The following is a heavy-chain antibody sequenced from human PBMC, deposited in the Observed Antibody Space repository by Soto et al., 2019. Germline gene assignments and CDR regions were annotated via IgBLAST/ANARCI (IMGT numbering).Heavy chain of an antibody. V-gene: IGHV1-3*05. CDR1: GYTFTSYA. J-gene: IGHJ4*02. D-gene: IGHD1-20*01. CDR2: INAGNGNT. CDR3: ARGITLPTPLDY. Sequence: QVQLVQSGAEEKKPGASVKVSCKASGYTFTSYAMHLVRQAPGQRLESMGWINAGNGNTKYSQKIQGRVTITRDTSASTAYMELSSLRSEDTAVYYCARGITLPTPLDYWGQGTLVTVSS.